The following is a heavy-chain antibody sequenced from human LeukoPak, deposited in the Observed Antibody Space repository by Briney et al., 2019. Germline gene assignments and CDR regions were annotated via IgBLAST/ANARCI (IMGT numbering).Heavy chain of an antibody. CDR3: ASRYYYDTRGYFLH. V-gene: IGHV4-39*01. J-gene: IGHJ1*01. CDR1: GNSIRSSSYY. CDR2: IYYSGST. Sequence: SPSETLSLTCTVTGNSIRSSSYYWGWIRQSPEKGLECIGSIYYSGSTYYSASFKSRVTISVDTSQNQFSLKLRSVTAADSAVYYCASRYYYDTRGYFLHWGQGTLVTVSS. D-gene: IGHD3-22*01.